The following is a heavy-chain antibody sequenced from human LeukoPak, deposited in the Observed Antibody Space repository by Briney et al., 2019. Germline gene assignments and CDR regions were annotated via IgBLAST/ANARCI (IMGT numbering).Heavy chain of an antibody. D-gene: IGHD6-13*01. CDR1: GDSINAYY. Sequence: SETLSLTCTVSGDSINAYYWGWIQQPPGKGLEWIGYIYFSGTTKYNPSLESRVTISVDTSKNQFSLKLSSVTAADTAVYYCARRRAEGGSNGHYNWFDPWGQGILVTVSS. J-gene: IGHJ5*02. V-gene: IGHV4-59*08. CDR3: ARRRAEGGSNGHYNWFDP. CDR2: IYFSGTT.